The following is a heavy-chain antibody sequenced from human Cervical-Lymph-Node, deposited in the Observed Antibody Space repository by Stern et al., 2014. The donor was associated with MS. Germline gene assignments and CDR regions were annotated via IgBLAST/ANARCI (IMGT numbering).Heavy chain of an antibody. CDR2: IYGGNGNT. CDR3: ARATHYDPQPRDFYYGMDV. CDR1: GYAFTKYA. V-gene: IGHV1-3*01. D-gene: IGHD3-16*01. Sequence: QVQLVQSGAEVKKPGASVHVSCKASGYAFTKYAIHWVRQAPGQRLQWMGWIYGGNGNTKYSQTFQGRVTFTQDTSATPAYMEVRSLRSDDTAVYSCARATHYDPQPRDFYYGMDVWGQGTTVIVSS. J-gene: IGHJ6*02.